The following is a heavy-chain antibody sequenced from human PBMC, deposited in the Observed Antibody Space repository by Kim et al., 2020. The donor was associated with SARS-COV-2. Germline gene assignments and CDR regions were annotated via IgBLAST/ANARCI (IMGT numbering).Heavy chain of an antibody. CDR2: IEDAGNEK. J-gene: IGHJ6*02. D-gene: IGHD6-13*01. Sequence: GGSLRLACAASGFTFNSHWIDWVRHAPGKGLEWVANIEDAGNEKNYVDSVKGRFTISRDNAKNLVYLQMNSLRVGDTAVYYCARVMRGSRYDVLDVWGQG. V-gene: IGHV3-7*01. CDR1: GFTFNSHW. CDR3: ARVMRGSRYDVLDV.